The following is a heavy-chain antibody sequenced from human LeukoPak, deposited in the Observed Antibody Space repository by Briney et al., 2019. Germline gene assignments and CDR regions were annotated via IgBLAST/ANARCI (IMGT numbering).Heavy chain of an antibody. CDR1: GYTFTSYG. CDR3: ARDPPRIVVVVAATNCYGMDV. Sequence: ASVKVSCKASGYTFTSYGISWVRQAPGQGLEWMGWISAYNGNTNYAQKLQGRVTMTTDTSTSTAYMELRSLRSDGTAVYYCARDPPRIVVVVAATNCYGMDVWGQGTTVTVSS. J-gene: IGHJ6*02. D-gene: IGHD2-15*01. V-gene: IGHV1-18*01. CDR2: ISAYNGNT.